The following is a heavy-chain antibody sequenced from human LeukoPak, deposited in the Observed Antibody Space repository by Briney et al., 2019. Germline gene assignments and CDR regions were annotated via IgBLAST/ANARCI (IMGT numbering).Heavy chain of an antibody. Sequence: SETLSLTCIVSGDSVSGYYWNWIRQPPGKGLEWIGYTHHSGNTLYNPSLKSRVTTSVDTSKNQFSLKLTSVTAADTAVYFCARDHSTPNAGYMDVWGRGTTVTVSS. CDR2: THHSGNT. CDR1: GDSVSGYY. V-gene: IGHV4-59*02. J-gene: IGHJ6*03. CDR3: ARDHSTPNAGYMDV. D-gene: IGHD2-8*01.